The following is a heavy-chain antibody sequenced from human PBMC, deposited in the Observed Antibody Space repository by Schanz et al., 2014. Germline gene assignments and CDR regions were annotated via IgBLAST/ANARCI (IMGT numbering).Heavy chain of an antibody. Sequence: LQLQESGSGLMKPSQTLSLPCAVSGGSISSGGYSWNWTRQSPGKGLEWIGYIYYSGNTYYNTSLKRQVTIPVARSKNQFSLRLDSVTAADTAVYYCALREKPYGPFASWGQGALVTVSS. CDR1: GGSISSGGYS. CDR3: ALREKPYGPFAS. D-gene: IGHD3-10*01. CDR2: IYYSGNT. V-gene: IGHV4-30-2*06. J-gene: IGHJ4*02.